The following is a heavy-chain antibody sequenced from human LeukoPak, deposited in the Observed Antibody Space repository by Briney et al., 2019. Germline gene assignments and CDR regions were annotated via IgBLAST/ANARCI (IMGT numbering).Heavy chain of an antibody. V-gene: IGHV1-46*01. CDR3: ARGVGATISYYHYYIDV. Sequence: GASVKVSCKASGHTFTSYYMHWVRQAPGQGLEWMGIINPSGGSTSYAQKFQGRVTMTRDTSTSTVYMELSSLRSEDTAVYYCARGVGATISYYHYYIDVWGKGTTVTVSS. CDR2: INPSGGST. D-gene: IGHD1-26*01. CDR1: GHTFTSYY. J-gene: IGHJ6*03.